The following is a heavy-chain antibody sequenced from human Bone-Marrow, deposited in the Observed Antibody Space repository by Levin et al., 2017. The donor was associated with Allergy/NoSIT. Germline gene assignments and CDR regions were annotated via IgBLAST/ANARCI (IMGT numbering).Heavy chain of an antibody. CDR3: ARDHLEYYYDTTGLEY. J-gene: IGHJ4*02. Sequence: PGGSLRLSCTASGFIFSSYGMHWVRQAPGKGLEWVAVIWHDGNDKYYADSVKGRFTISRDNSKNTLYLQMNSLRAEDTAVYYCARDHLEYYYDTTGLEYWGQGTLVTVSS. CDR2: IWHDGNDK. D-gene: IGHD3-22*01. V-gene: IGHV3-33*08. CDR1: GFIFSSYG.